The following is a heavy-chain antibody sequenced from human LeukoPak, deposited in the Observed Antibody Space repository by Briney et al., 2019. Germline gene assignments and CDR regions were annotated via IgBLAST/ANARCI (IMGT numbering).Heavy chain of an antibody. V-gene: IGHV1-69*02. CDR1: GGTFSSYT. Sequence: SVKVSCKASGGTFSSYTLSWVRQAPGQGLEWMGRIIPILGIVNYAQQFQGRVTIIADKSTNTAYMGLSSLRSEDTAVYYCARAYDSRGYYDAFDIWGQGTMVTVSS. CDR2: IIPILGIV. D-gene: IGHD3-22*01. CDR3: ARAYDSRGYYDAFDI. J-gene: IGHJ3*02.